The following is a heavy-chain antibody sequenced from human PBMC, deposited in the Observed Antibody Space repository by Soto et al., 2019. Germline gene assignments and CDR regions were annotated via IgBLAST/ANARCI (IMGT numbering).Heavy chain of an antibody. J-gene: IGHJ6*02. Sequence: PGGSLRLSCAASGFTFSSYAMHWVRQAPGKGLEWVAVISYDGSNKYYADSVKGRFTISRDNSKNTLYLQMNSLRAEDTAVYYCARDQARYCSSTSCYRGPGVLYYYYGMDVWGQGTTVTVSS. V-gene: IGHV3-30-3*01. D-gene: IGHD2-2*02. CDR3: ARDQARYCSSTSCYRGPGVLYYYYGMDV. CDR2: ISYDGSNK. CDR1: GFTFSSYA.